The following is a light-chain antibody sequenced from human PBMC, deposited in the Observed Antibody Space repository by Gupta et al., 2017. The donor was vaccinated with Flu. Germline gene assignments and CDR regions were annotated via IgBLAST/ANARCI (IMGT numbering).Light chain of an antibody. V-gene: IGKV2-24*01. J-gene: IGKJ2*01. CDR3: MQAAQFPRT. CDR2: EIS. CDR1: QSLVHSDGNTY. Sequence: VPLGQPASISCRSSQSLVHSDGNTYLSWFHQRPGQPPRLLIYEISFRFSGVPDRFSGSGAGTDFTLKISGVEAEDVGMYYCMQAAQFPRTFGQGTKLEI.